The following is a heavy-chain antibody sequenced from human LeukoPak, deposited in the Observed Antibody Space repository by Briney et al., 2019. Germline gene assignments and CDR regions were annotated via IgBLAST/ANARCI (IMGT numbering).Heavy chain of an antibody. CDR3: ARDMRPEVPASSGYYYGMDV. CDR1: GFSFSSFS. Sequence: GGSLRLSCAASGFSFSSFSMSRVRQAPGKGLEWVADIKQDGSEKYFLDSVKGRFTISRDHAKKSLYLQMNSLRVEDTAVYYCARDMRPEVPASSGYYYGMDVWGQGTTVTVSS. CDR2: IKQDGSEK. V-gene: IGHV3-7*01. J-gene: IGHJ6*01. D-gene: IGHD1-14*01.